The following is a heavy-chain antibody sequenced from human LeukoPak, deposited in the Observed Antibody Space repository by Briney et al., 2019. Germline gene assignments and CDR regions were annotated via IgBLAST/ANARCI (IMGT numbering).Heavy chain of an antibody. V-gene: IGHV3-53*01. CDR3: ARGSNPRAFYYYYGMDV. J-gene: IGHJ6*02. Sequence: PGGSLRLSCAASGFTVSSNYMSWVRQAPGKGLEGVSVIYSGGSTYYADSVKGRFTISRDNSKNTLYLQMNSLRAEDTAVYYCARGSNPRAFYYYYGMDVWGQGTTVTVSS. CDR1: GFTVSSNY. CDR2: IYSGGST.